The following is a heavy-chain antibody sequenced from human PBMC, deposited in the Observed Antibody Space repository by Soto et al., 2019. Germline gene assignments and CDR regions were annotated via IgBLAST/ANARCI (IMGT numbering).Heavy chain of an antibody. D-gene: IGHD4-17*01. V-gene: IGHV3-23*01. Sequence: GGSLRLSCATSGFIFTAYAMNWVRQAPGKGLEWVSAIDSSGESTFYAESVRGRFTISRDNSLNTLYLQMRSLRPEDTAIYYCAHPRGYGVFDAVDIWGQGTMVTVSS. J-gene: IGHJ3*02. CDR2: IDSSGEST. CDR1: GFIFTAYA. CDR3: AHPRGYGVFDAVDI.